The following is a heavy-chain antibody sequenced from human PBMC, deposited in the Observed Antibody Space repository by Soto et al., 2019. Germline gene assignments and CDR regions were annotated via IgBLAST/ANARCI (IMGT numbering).Heavy chain of an antibody. D-gene: IGHD6-25*01. CDR3: ARSFTTIAAQGX. J-gene: IGHJ4*02. CDR1: GGSISSGVYY. CDR2: IYYSGST. Sequence: SLTCTVSGGSISSGVYYWSWIRQHPGKGLELIGYIYYSGSTYYNPSLKSRVTLSVDTSKNQFSLKLSSVTAADTAVYYCARSFTTIAAQGXWGQGTMVTVSX. V-gene: IGHV4-31*03.